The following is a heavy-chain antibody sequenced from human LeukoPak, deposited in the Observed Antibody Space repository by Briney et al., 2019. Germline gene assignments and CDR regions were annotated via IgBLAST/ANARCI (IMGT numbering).Heavy chain of an antibody. V-gene: IGHV4-39*07. CDR1: GGSISTSSYY. Sequence: SETLSLTCTVSGGSISTSSYYWGWVRQPPGKGLEWIGNKWQHLLQPVPQESSHHISRHVQEPVLLKLSSVTAADTAVYYCARAKDGYNYYASDIWGQGTMVTVSS. CDR2: KWQH. D-gene: IGHD5-24*01. CDR3: ARAKDGYNYYASDI. J-gene: IGHJ3*02.